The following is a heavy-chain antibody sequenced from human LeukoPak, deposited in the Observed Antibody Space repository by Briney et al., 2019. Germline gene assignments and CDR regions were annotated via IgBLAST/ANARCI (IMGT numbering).Heavy chain of an antibody. CDR2: IWYDGSNK. J-gene: IGHJ4*02. CDR1: GFTFSSYG. V-gene: IGHV3-33*06. Sequence: GSLRLSCAASGFTFSSYGMHWVRQAPGKGLEWVAVIWYDGSNKYYADSVKGRFTISRDNSKNTLYLQMNSLRAEDTAVYYCAKDHQLYCSGGSCYPELFDYWGQGTLVTVSS. CDR3: AKDHQLYCSGGSCYPELFDY. D-gene: IGHD2-15*01.